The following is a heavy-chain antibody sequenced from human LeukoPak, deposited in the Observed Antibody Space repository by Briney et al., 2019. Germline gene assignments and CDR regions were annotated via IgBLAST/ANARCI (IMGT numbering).Heavy chain of an antibody. Sequence: SVKVSCKASGGTFSSYAISWVRQAPGQGLEWMGGFIPIFGTANYAQKFQGRVTITTDESTSTAYMELSSLRSEDTAVYYCARGAMVRGVIDWFDPWGQGTLVTVSS. CDR2: FIPIFGTA. CDR3: ARGAMVRGVIDWFDP. J-gene: IGHJ5*02. V-gene: IGHV1-69*05. D-gene: IGHD3-10*01. CDR1: GGTFSSYA.